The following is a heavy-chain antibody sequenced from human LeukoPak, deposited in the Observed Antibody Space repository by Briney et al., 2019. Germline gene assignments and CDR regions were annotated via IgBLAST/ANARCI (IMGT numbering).Heavy chain of an antibody. V-gene: IGHV4-34*01. CDR3: ARYCSGGSCYSVAFDY. CDR2: INHSGST. Sequence: PSETLSLTCAVYGGSFSGYYWSWIRQPPGKGLEWIGEINHSGSTYYNPSLKSRVTISVDTSKNQFSLKLSSVTAADTAVYYCARYCSGGSCYSVAFDYWGQGTLVTVSS. CDR1: GGSFSGYY. J-gene: IGHJ4*02. D-gene: IGHD2-15*01.